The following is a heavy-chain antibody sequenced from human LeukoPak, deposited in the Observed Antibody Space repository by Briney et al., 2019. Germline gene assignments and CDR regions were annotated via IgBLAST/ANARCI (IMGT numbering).Heavy chain of an antibody. D-gene: IGHD3-22*01. CDR1: GYSISSGYY. CDR3: ARAYYYDSSGYYGPFDI. Sequence: SETLSLTCTVSGYSISSGYYWGWIRQPPGKGLEWIGSIYHSGSTYYNPSLKSRVTISVDTSKNQFSLKLSSVTAADTAVYYCARAYYYDSSGYYGPFDIWGQGTMVTVSS. CDR2: IYHSGST. V-gene: IGHV4-38-2*02. J-gene: IGHJ3*02.